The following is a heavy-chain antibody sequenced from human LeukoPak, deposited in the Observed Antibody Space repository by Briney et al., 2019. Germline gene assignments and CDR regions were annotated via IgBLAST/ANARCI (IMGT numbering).Heavy chain of an antibody. D-gene: IGHD2-15*01. CDR3: ARGLDCSGGSCYSYWYFDP. CDR1: AFTFSSYW. J-gene: IGHJ2*01. Sequence: GGSLRLSCAASAFTFSSYWMHWVRQAPGKGLVWVSRINSDGSSTSYADSVKGRFTISRDNAKNTLYLQMNSLRAEDTAMYYCARGLDCSGGSCYSYWYFDPWGRGTLVTVSS. CDR2: INSDGSST. V-gene: IGHV3-74*01.